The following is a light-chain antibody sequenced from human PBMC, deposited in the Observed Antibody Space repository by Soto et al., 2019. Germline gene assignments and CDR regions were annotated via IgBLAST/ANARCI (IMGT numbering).Light chain of an antibody. V-gene: IGKV1D-16*01. CDR1: QGISRW. J-gene: IGKJ1*01. CDR3: QQYNSYSQT. Sequence: DIQMTQLPSSMSASVGDRVTITCRASQGISRWLAWYHQKPGKAPNLLIYCASTLHSGVPSRFSGSGSGTDFTLTISSLQPDDFATYYCQQYNSYSQTFGQGTKVEIK. CDR2: CAS.